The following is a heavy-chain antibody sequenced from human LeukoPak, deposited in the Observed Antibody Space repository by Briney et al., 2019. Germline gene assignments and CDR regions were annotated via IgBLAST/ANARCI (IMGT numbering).Heavy chain of an antibody. CDR1: GYTFTGYY. CDR2: INLNSGGT. J-gene: IGHJ4*02. V-gene: IGHV1-2*02. CDR3: ARDSSEVGALDY. Sequence: ASVKVSCKASGYTFTGYYMHWVRQAPGQGLEWMGWINLNSGGTNYAQKFQGKVTMTRDTSISTAYMELSRLRSDDTAVYYCARDSSEVGALDYWGQGTLVTVSS. D-gene: IGHD1-26*01.